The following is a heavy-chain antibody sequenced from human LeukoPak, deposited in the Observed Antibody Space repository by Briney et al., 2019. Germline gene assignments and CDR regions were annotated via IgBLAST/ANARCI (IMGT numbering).Heavy chain of an antibody. J-gene: IGHJ5*02. D-gene: IGHD6-13*01. V-gene: IGHV4-34*01. CDR3: ARLELAAARGWFDP. Sequence: GSLRLSCAASGFTFSDYYMSWIRQPPGKGLEWIGEINHSGSTNYNPSLKSRVTISLDTSKNQFSLKLSSVTAADTAVYYCARLELAAARGWFDPWGQGTLVTVSS. CDR1: GFTFSDYY. CDR2: INHSGST.